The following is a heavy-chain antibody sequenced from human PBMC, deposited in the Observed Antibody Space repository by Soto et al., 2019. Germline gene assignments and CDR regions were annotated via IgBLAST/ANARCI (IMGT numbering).Heavy chain of an antibody. CDR2: MNPNSGNT. V-gene: IGHV1-8*01. J-gene: IGHJ4*02. CDR1: GYTFTSYD. D-gene: IGHD6-19*01. CDR3: ARPRGDYGSGSYDY. Sequence: SVKVSCKASGYTFTSYDINWVRQATGQGLWWMGWMNPNSGNTGYAQKFQGRVTMTRNTSISTAYMELSSLRSEDTAVYYCARPRGDYGSGSYDYWGQGXLVTVYS.